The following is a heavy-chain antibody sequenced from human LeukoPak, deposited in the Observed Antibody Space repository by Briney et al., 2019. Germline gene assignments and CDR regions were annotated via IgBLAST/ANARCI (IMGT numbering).Heavy chain of an antibody. Sequence: GGSLRLSCAASGFTFSSYAMRWVRQAPGKGLEWVSTISGSGGGTYYADSVKGRFTFSRDNTKTTLYLQMNSLRAEHTARYYCAKDLCCVGGICHDLSDYWGQGTLVTVSS. D-gene: IGHD3-16*01. CDR3: AKDLCCVGGICHDLSDY. J-gene: IGHJ4*02. V-gene: IGHV3-23*01. CDR1: GFTFSSYA. CDR2: ISGSGGGT.